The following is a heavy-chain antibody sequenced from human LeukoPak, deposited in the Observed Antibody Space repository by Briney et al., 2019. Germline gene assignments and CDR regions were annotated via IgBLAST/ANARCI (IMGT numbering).Heavy chain of an antibody. Sequence: SETLSLTCTVSGVSIRIYYWGWIRQPPGKGREWIGSIYYSGSTYYNPSLKSRVTISVDTSKNQFSLKLSSVTDADTAVYYCARVPDYYDSSGYPNWFDPWGQGTLVTVSS. J-gene: IGHJ5*02. CDR1: GVSIRIYY. D-gene: IGHD3-22*01. V-gene: IGHV4-39*07. CDR2: IYYSGST. CDR3: ARVPDYYDSSGYPNWFDP.